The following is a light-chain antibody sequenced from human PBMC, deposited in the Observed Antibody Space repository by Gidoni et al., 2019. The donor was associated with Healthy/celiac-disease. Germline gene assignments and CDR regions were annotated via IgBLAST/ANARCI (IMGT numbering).Light chain of an antibody. CDR3: QQRSNWGLT. CDR2: DAS. Sequence: IVLTQSPATLSLSPGERATLSCRSSQSVSSYLAWYQQKPGQAPRLLIYDASNRATGIPARFSGSGSGTDFTLTISSLEPEDFAVYYCQQRSNWGLTFGGGTKVESK. CDR1: QSVSSY. J-gene: IGKJ4*01. V-gene: IGKV3-11*01.